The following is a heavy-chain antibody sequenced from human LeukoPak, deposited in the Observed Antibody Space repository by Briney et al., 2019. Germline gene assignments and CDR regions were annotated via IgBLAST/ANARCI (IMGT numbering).Heavy chain of an antibody. J-gene: IGHJ4*02. Sequence: GGSLRLSCAASGFTFSSYAMSWVRQAPGKGLEWVSAISGSGGSTYYADSVKGRSTISRDNSKNTLYLQMNSLRAEDTAVYYCANLAAPGQTVQDYWGQGTLVTVSS. D-gene: IGHD6-6*01. CDR2: ISGSGGST. CDR1: GFTFSSYA. CDR3: ANLAAPGQTVQDY. V-gene: IGHV3-23*01.